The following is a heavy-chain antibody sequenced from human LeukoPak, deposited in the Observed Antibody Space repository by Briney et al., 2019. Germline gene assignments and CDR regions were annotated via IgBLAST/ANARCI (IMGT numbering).Heavy chain of an antibody. CDR1: GGSISSSNW. D-gene: IGHD6-6*01. J-gene: IGHJ5*02. CDR3: ARGKLAARLRHDWFDP. Sequence: SGTLSLTCAVSGGSISSSNWWSWVRQPPGKGLEWIGEIYHSGSTYYNPSLKSRVTISVDRSKNQFSLKLSSVTAADTAVYYCARGKLAARLRHDWFDPWGQGTLVTVSS. V-gene: IGHV4-4*02. CDR2: IYHSGST.